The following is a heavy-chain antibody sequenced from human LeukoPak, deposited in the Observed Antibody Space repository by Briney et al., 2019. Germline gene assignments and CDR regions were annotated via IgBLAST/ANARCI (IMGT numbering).Heavy chain of an antibody. CDR3: ARVSHYYDSSGYYYVRAFDI. CDR1: GGSISSYY. CDR2: IYYTRST. Sequence: SETLSLTCTVSGGSISSYYWSWIRQPPGKGLEWIGYIYYTRSTHYNPSLKSRVTISVDTSNNQFSLKLSSVTAADTAVYYCARVSHYYDSSGYYYVRAFDIWGQGTMVTVSS. V-gene: IGHV4-59*12. J-gene: IGHJ3*02. D-gene: IGHD3-22*01.